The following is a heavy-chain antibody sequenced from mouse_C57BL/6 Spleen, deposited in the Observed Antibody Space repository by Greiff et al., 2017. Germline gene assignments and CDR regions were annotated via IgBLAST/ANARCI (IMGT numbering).Heavy chain of an antibody. CDR3: AGRVTTVVAPAY. J-gene: IGHJ3*01. CDR1: GYTFTSYW. V-gene: IGHV1-61*01. D-gene: IGHD1-1*01. Sequence: QVQLQQPGAELVRPGSSVKLSCKASGYTFTSYWMDWVKQRPGQGLEWIGNIYPSDSENHYNQKFKDKATLTVDKSSSTAYMQLSSLTSEDSAVYYCAGRVTTVVAPAYWGQGTLVTVS. CDR2: IYPSDSEN.